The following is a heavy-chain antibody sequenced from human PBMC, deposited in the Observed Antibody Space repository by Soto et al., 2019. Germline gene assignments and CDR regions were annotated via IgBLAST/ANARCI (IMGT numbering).Heavy chain of an antibody. CDR2: IYYSEST. Sequence: SSETLSLTCTVSGGSISSYYWSWIRQPPGKGMKWIGYIYYSESTNYNPSLKSRVTISVDTSKNQFSLKLSSVTAADTAVYYCARDRPLAGGYSYGLDYYYMDVWGKGTTVTVSS. CDR3: ARDRPLAGGYSYGLDYYYMDV. V-gene: IGHV4-59*01. CDR1: GGSISSYY. D-gene: IGHD5-18*01. J-gene: IGHJ6*03.